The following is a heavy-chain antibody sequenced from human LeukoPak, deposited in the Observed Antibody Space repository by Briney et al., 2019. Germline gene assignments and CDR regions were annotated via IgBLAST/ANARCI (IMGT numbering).Heavy chain of an antibody. CDR3: ATYPVRLGATSYYFDY. Sequence: ASVKVSCKVSGYTLTELSMHWVRQAPGKGLEWTGGFDPEDGETIYAQKFQGRVTMTEDTSTDTAYMELSSLRSEDTAVYYCATYPVRLGATSYYFDYWGQGTLVTVSS. CDR2: FDPEDGET. D-gene: IGHD1-26*01. V-gene: IGHV1-24*01. CDR1: GYTLTELS. J-gene: IGHJ4*02.